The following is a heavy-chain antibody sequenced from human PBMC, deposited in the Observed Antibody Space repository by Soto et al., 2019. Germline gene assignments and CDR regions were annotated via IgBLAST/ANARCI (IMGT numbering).Heavy chain of an antibody. CDR2: IHTRDSP. J-gene: IGHJ4*02. V-gene: IGHV4-4*07. D-gene: IGHD6-13*01. Sequence: QVQLQESGPGLVKPSETLSLTCTVSGGSISSYYWSWVRQPAGKGLEWIGRIHTRDSPNFNPSLKSLFTMSVDTSRIQFSLSLTSLTAADTAVYYCARSLSAAAGLYFDYWGQGTLVTVSS. CDR3: ARSLSAAAGLYFDY. CDR1: GGSISSYY.